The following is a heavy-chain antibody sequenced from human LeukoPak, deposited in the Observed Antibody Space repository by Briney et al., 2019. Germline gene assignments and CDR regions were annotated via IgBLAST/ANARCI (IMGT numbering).Heavy chain of an antibody. Sequence: SETLSLTCTVSGGSISSYYWSWIRQPAGKGLEWIGRIYTSGSTNYNPSLKSRVTMSVDTSKNQFSLKLSSVTAADTAVYYCARQNYDSSGYYVSTFDYWGQGTLVTVSS. D-gene: IGHD3-22*01. CDR1: GGSISSYY. J-gene: IGHJ4*02. V-gene: IGHV4-4*07. CDR3: ARQNYDSSGYYVSTFDY. CDR2: IYTSGST.